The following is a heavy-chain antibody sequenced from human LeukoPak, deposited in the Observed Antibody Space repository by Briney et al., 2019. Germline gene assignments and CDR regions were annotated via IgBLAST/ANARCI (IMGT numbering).Heavy chain of an antibody. CDR3: ARRRYYDGSGYLE. V-gene: IGHV4-39*01. D-gene: IGHD3-22*01. CDR1: GDSVSRSDSY. Sequence: SETLSLTCSVSGDSVSRSDSYWDWIRQPPGKGLEWIGTIYYSGRTYYSPSLKSRVTMSVDPSSNQFSLNLRSVTAADTALYYCARRRYYDGSGYLEWGQGTLLSVSS. CDR2: IYYSGRT. J-gene: IGHJ1*01.